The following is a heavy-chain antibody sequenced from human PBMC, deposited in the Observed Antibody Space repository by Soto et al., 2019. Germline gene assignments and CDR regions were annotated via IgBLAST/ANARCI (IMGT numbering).Heavy chain of an antibody. J-gene: IGHJ6*02. CDR1: GGSIISGGYY. CDR3: AREGRYYDFWSGYDYYYYGMGV. D-gene: IGHD3-3*01. CDR2: IYYSGST. Sequence: SETLSLTCTVSGGSIISGGYYWIWIRQHPGKGLEWIGYIYYSGSTYYNPSLKSRVTISVDTSKNQFSLKLSSVTAADTAVYYCAREGRYYDFWSGYDYYYYGMGVWGQGTTVTVSS. V-gene: IGHV4-31*03.